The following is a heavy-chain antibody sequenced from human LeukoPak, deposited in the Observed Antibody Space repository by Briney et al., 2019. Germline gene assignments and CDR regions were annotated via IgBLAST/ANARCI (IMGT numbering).Heavy chain of an antibody. CDR1: GYTFSGFY. J-gene: IGHJ6*03. V-gene: IGHV1-2*02. Sequence: GASVKVCCKASGYTFSGFYIHWVRQAPGQGLEWMGWINPNSGVTNYAQELQGRVTITRDTSIDTAYMQLSRLRSDDTAVYYCAKDRYGDYEAPFHYYMDAWGRGTTVTVSS. D-gene: IGHD5-12*01. CDR2: INPNSGVT. CDR3: AKDRYGDYEAPFHYYMDA.